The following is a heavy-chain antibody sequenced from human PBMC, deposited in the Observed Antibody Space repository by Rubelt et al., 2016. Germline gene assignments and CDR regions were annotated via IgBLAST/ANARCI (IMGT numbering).Heavy chain of an antibody. V-gene: IGHV3-33*08. J-gene: IGHJ6*02. D-gene: IGHD3-9*01. Sequence: SCAASGFTFSSYGMHWVRQAPGKGLEWVAVIWYDGSNKYYADSVKGRFTISRDNSKNTLYLQMNSLRAEDTAVYYCARHIRYYDILTGYSYYYYYGMDVWGQGTTVTVSS. CDR2: IWYDGSNK. CDR3: ARHIRYYDILTGYSYYYYYGMDV. CDR1: GFTFSSYG.